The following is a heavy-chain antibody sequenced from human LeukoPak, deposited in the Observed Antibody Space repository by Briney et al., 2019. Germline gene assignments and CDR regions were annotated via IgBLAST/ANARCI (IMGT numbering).Heavy chain of an antibody. V-gene: IGHV3-23*01. D-gene: IGHD2-2*01. J-gene: IGHJ4*02. CDR1: GFTFSIHA. Sequence: GGSLRLSCAASGFTFSIHAMSWVRQAPGKGLEWVSDLSGSGGSTYYADSVKGRFTISRGNSKNTLYLQMNSLRAEDTAVYYCATNLYCGSTSCYSPVDYWGQGTRVTVSS. CDR3: ATNLYCGSTSCYSPVDY. CDR2: LSGSGGST.